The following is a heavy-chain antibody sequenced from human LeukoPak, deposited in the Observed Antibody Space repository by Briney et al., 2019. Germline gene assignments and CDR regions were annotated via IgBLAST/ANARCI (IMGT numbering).Heavy chain of an antibody. CDR2: INHSGST. J-gene: IGHJ4*02. D-gene: IGHD3-10*01. CDR1: GGSFSGYY. V-gene: IGHV4-34*01. CDR3: ARGRASMVRGVIPFDY. Sequence: SETLSLTCAVYGGSFSGYYWSWTRQPPGKGLEWIGEINHSGSTNYNPSLKSRVTISVDTSKNQFSLKLSSVTAADTAVYYCARGRASMVRGVIPFDYWGQGTLVTVSS.